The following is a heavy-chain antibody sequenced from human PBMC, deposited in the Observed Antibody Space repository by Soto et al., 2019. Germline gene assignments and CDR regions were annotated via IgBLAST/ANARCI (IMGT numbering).Heavy chain of an antibody. V-gene: IGHV4-59*01. D-gene: IGHD6-13*01. CDR1: GGSISSYY. Sequence: SETLSLTCTVSGGSISSYYWSWIRQPPGKGLEWIGYIYYSGSTNYNPSLKSRVTISVDTSKNQFSLKLSSVTAADTAVYYCARGSSWYYFDYWGQGTLVTVSS. CDR3: ARGSSWYYFDY. CDR2: IYYSGST. J-gene: IGHJ4*02.